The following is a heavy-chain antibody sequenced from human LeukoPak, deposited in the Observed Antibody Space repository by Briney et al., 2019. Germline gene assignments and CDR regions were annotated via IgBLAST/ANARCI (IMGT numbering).Heavy chain of an antibody. CDR3: TRDREDIVVVPDYYFDY. J-gene: IGHJ4*02. V-gene: IGHV3-21*01. CDR1: GFTFSSYS. CDR2: ISSSSSHI. Sequence: GGSLRLSCAASGFTFSSYSMNWVRQAPGKGLEWVSSISSSSSHIYYADSVKGLFTISRDNAKNSLYLQMNSLRAEDTAVYYCTRDREDIVVVPDYYFDYWGQGTLVTVSS. D-gene: IGHD2-2*01.